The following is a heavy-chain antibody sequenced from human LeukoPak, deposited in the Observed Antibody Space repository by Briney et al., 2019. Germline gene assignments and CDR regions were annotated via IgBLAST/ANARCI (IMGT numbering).Heavy chain of an antibody. Sequence: SETLSLTCAVYGGSFSGYYWSWIRQPPGKGLEWVGEINHSGSTNYNPSLKSGGTISVDTSKNQFSLKLSSVTAADTAVYYCARARGGILSWGQGTLVTVSS. CDR3: ARARGGILS. V-gene: IGHV4-34*01. J-gene: IGHJ4*02. CDR2: INHSGST. CDR1: GGSFSGYY. D-gene: IGHD3-16*01.